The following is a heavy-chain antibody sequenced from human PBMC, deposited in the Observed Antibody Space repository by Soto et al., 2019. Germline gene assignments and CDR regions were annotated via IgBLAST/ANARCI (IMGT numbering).Heavy chain of an antibody. J-gene: IGHJ4*02. CDR3: ARGDYGTGGYPFPYFDY. V-gene: IGHV1-2*02. Sequence: HEHLVQSGAEVNSPGASLKVSCKASGYSFTGYYIHWVRQAPGQGLERMGWINPDSVATNYAQNFQGRVTLTSDTSISTASMDLTSLTSDDTAVYYCARGDYGTGGYPFPYFDYWGQGTLVIVSS. D-gene: IGHD2-8*02. CDR1: GYSFTGYY. CDR2: INPDSVAT.